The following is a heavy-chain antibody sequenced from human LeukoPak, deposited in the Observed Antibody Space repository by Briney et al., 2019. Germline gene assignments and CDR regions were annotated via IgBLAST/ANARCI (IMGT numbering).Heavy chain of an antibody. CDR1: GFTFSSYE. Sequence: GGSLRLSCAASGFTFSSYEMNWVRQAPGKGLEWVSYISSSGSTIYYADSVKGRFTISRDNAKNSLYLQMNSLRAEDTAVYYCARGSLVLWFGEQSGYMDVWGKGTTVTISS. J-gene: IGHJ6*03. CDR2: ISSSGSTI. D-gene: IGHD3-10*01. CDR3: ARGSLVLWFGEQSGYMDV. V-gene: IGHV3-48*03.